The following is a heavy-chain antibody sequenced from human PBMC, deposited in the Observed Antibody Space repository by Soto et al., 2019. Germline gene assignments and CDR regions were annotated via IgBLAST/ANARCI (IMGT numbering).Heavy chain of an antibody. Sequence: ASVKVSGKASGVTFSIYAISWVRQAPGQGLEWMGGIIPIFGTANYAQKFQGRVTITADKSTSTAYMELSSLRSEDTAVYYCARGGGNTYYYYGMDVWGQGTTVTVSS. V-gene: IGHV1-69*06. CDR3: ARGGGNTYYYYGMDV. CDR2: IIPIFGTA. J-gene: IGHJ6*02. CDR1: GVTFSIYA. D-gene: IGHD2-15*01.